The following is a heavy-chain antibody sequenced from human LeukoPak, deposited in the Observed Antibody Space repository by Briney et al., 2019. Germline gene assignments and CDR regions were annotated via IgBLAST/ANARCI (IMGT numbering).Heavy chain of an antibody. CDR1: GGSFSGYY. D-gene: IGHD3-22*01. Sequence: PPETLSLTCAVYGGSFSGYYWSWICQPPGKGLEWIGEINHSGSTNYNPSLKSRVTISVDTSKNQFSLKLSSVTAADTAVYYCARDRITMIVVVPWAFDIWGQGTMVTVSS. CDR3: ARDRITMIVVVPWAFDI. J-gene: IGHJ3*02. V-gene: IGHV4-34*01. CDR2: INHSGST.